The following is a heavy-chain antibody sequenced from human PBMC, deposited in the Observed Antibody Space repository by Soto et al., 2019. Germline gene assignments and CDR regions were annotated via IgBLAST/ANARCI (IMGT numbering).Heavy chain of an antibody. CDR1: GLTVSTSH. V-gene: IGHV3-53*01. CDR2: IYSSGST. CDR3: AREWSPYDNAGGRERKGPLDH. J-gene: IGHJ4*02. Sequence: EVQLVESGGGLMQPGGSLRLSCAASGLTVSTSHMSWVRQAPGKGLEWVSVIYSSGSTDYTDSVKGRFTISRDTSKNTVFLQMNSLRAEDTAVYYCAREWSPYDNAGGRERKGPLDHWGQGILVTVSS. D-gene: IGHD3-16*01.